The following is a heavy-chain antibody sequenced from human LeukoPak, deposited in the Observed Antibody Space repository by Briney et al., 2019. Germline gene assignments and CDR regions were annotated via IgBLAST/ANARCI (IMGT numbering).Heavy chain of an antibody. D-gene: IGHD4-23*01. CDR2: FDPDDGQV. V-gene: IGHV1-24*01. J-gene: IGHJ4*02. Sequence: ASVKVSCKVSGYTFSKLSMHWVRQAPGKGLEWMGGFDPDDGQVFYAEDFQGRVVMTEDSSTDTAYMEMSSLRSEDTAVYYCARVSPTTVVTPYFDYWGQGTLVTVSS. CDR1: GYTFSKLS. CDR3: ARVSPTTVVTPYFDY.